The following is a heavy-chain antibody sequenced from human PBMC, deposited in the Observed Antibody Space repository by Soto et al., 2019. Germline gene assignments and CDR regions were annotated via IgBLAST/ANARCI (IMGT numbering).Heavy chain of an antibody. CDR1: GGTFSKNT. Sequence: SVKVSCKASGGTFSKNTISWVRQAPGQGLEWMGGIMPVFGRPNYAQKFQGRVTITADECTRTAYMELSRLKSDDTAVYYCARQFDYDTSGYYYAYWGQGTQVTVSS. CDR2: IMPVFGRP. J-gene: IGHJ4*02. D-gene: IGHD3-22*01. V-gene: IGHV1-69*13. CDR3: ARQFDYDTSGYYYAY.